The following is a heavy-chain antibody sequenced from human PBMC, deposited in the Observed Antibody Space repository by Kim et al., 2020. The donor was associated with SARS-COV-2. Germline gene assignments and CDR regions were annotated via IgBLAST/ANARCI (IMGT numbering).Heavy chain of an antibody. V-gene: IGHV4-4*07. J-gene: IGHJ5*02. CDR3: AGVDTAMSGDWFDP. D-gene: IGHD5-18*01. Sequence: NPSPQSRVTISVDTSKTQFSLRLSSVTAADTAVYYCAGVDTAMSGDWFDPWGQGTLVTVSS.